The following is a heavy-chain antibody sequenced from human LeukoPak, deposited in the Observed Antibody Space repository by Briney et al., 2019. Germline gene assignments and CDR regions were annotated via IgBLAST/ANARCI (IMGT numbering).Heavy chain of an antibody. D-gene: IGHD7-27*01. J-gene: IGHJ4*02. CDR1: GFTFSRHA. CDR3: AKGGDELDY. CDR2: IDRSGDDT. V-gene: IGHV3-23*01. Sequence: HPGGSLRLSCAASGFTFSRHAMSWVRQAPGRGLGWVSTIDRSGDDTYYRDSVKGRFTISRDNSKSTLYLQMYSLRAEDTAIYYCAKGGDELDYWGQGTLVTVSS.